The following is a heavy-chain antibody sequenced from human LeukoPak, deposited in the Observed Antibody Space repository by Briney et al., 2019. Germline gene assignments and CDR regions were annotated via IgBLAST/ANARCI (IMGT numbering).Heavy chain of an antibody. D-gene: IGHD3-22*01. CDR1: GFTFSSYA. V-gene: IGHV3-23*01. J-gene: IGHJ4*02. CDR2: ISGRGGST. CDR3: AKDREPYFDSSGYPLFFDY. Sequence: GGPLRLSCAASGFTFSSYAMTWVRQAPGKGLEWVSAISGRGGSTYYADSVKGRCTISRDNSRNTLYLQVNSLRAEDTAVYYCAKDREPYFDSSGYPLFFDYWGQGALVTVSS.